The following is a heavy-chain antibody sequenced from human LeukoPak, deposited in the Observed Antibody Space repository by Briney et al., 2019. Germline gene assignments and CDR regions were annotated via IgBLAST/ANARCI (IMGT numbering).Heavy chain of an antibody. CDR2: INHSGST. Sequence: SPSETLSLTCAVYGGSFSGYYWSWIRQPPGKGLEWIGEINHSGSTNYNPSLKSRVTISVDTSKNQFSLKLSSVTAADTVVYYCARDGDYDFWSGYYYNWFDPWGQGTLVTVSS. V-gene: IGHV4-34*01. CDR1: GGSFSGYY. J-gene: IGHJ5*02. CDR3: ARDGDYDFWSGYYYNWFDP. D-gene: IGHD3-3*01.